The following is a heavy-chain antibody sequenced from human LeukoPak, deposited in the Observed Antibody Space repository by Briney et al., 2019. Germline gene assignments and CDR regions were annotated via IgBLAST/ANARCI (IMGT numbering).Heavy chain of an antibody. V-gene: IGHV3-30*04. CDR3: ARDYIAVAGTAFDY. Sequence: GGSLRLSCAASGFTFSSYAMHWVRQAPGKGLEWVAVISYDGSNKYYADSVKGRFTISRDNAKNSLYLQMNSLRAEDTAVYYCARDYIAVAGTAFDYWGQGTLVTVSS. CDR2: ISYDGSNK. D-gene: IGHD6-19*01. CDR1: GFTFSSYA. J-gene: IGHJ4*02.